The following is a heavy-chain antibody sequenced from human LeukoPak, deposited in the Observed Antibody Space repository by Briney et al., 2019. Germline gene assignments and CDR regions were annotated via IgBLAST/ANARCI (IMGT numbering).Heavy chain of an antibody. CDR3: ARHRYSYSSGWYHFDY. D-gene: IGHD6-19*01. V-gene: IGHV5-51*01. CDR2: IYPGDSDT. J-gene: IGHJ4*02. Sequence: GESLKISCKGFGYSFTSYWIAWVRQMPGKGLEWMGIIYPGDSDTRYSPSFQGQVTISGDKSISTVYLQWSSLKASDTAMYYCARHRYSYSSGWYHFDYWGQGTLVTVSS. CDR1: GYSFTSYW.